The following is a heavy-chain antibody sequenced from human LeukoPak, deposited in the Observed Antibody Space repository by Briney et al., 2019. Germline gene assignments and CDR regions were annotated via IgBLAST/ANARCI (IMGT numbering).Heavy chain of an antibody. CDR2: ITSGGVNT. Sequence: GGSLRLSCPASGFTFSSYTMNRVRQAPGRGLEWVSSITSGGVNTYYATSVRGRFTISRDNAKNSLFPQMNSLRAEDTAIYYCAKVQDGSFWYEYFQHWGQGTLVTVSS. J-gene: IGHJ1*01. CDR1: GFTFSSYT. CDR3: AKVQDGSFWYEYFQH. V-gene: IGHV3-21*01. D-gene: IGHD6-19*01.